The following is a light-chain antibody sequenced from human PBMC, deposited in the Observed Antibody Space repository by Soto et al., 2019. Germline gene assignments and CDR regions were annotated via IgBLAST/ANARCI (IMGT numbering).Light chain of an antibody. CDR3: QQYGNSPRT. Sequence: EIVLTQSPGTLSVSPGERATLSCRASQSVSSTYLAWFQQKPGQAPRLLIYGASSRATGIPDRFSGSGSGTDFTLTISRLEPEDFAVYYCQQYGNSPRTFGQGTKLDLK. J-gene: IGKJ2*01. V-gene: IGKV3-20*01. CDR1: QSVSSTY. CDR2: GAS.